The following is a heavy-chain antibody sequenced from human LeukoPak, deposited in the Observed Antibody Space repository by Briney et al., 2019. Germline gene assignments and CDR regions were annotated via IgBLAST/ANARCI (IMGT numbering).Heavy chain of an antibody. V-gene: IGHV4-31*03. CDR3: ARSGGGYDLDY. Sequence: SQTLSLTCTVSGGSISSGGYYWSWIRQHSGKGLEWIGYIYYSGSTYYNPSLKSRVTISVDTSKNQFFLKLSSETAADTAVYYCARSGGGYDLDYWGQGTLVTVSS. J-gene: IGHJ4*02. CDR2: IYYSGST. D-gene: IGHD5-12*01. CDR1: GGSISSGGYY.